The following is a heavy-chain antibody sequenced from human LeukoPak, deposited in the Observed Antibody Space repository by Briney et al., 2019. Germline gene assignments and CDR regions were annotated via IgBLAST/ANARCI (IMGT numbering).Heavy chain of an antibody. J-gene: IGHJ4*02. CDR3: ARLDYYDSSGY. D-gene: IGHD3-22*01. Sequence: SETLSLTCTVSGGSISSSSYYWGWIRQPPGKGLEWIGSIYYSGSTYYNPSLKSRVTISVDTSKNQFSLKLSSVTAADTAVYYCARLDYYDSSGYRGQGTLVTVSS. CDR1: GGSISSSSYY. V-gene: IGHV4-39*01. CDR2: IYYSGST.